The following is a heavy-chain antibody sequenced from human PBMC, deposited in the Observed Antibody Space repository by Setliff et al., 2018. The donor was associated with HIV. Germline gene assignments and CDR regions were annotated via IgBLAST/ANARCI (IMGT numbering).Heavy chain of an antibody. CDR2: IFYGGNA. J-gene: IGHJ3*02. Sequence: SETLSLTCTVSAGAIRSYYWSWIRQSPGKGLEWIGYIFYGGNANYSPSLKGRVTMSLDTSRNQFSLKLTSVTAADTAVYYCASTGHIEIDPLQPFEIWGQGTMVTVS. CDR1: AGAIRSYY. V-gene: IGHV4-59*12. D-gene: IGHD5-12*01. CDR3: ASTGHIEIDPLQPFEI.